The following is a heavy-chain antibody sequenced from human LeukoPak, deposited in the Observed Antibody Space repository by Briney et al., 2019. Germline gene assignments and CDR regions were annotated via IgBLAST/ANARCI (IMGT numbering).Heavy chain of an antibody. V-gene: IGHV4-59*08. J-gene: IGHJ4*02. CDR3: ARHVGYSTSGFPPAHFDY. CDR2: IYHSGST. D-gene: IGHD6-13*01. Sequence: SETLSLTCTVSGGSISSYFWTWIRQPPGKGLEWIGYIYHSGSTNYNPSLRSRGTISVDTSKNQFSLRLTSVTAADTAVYYCARHVGYSTSGFPPAHFDYWGQGALVTVSS. CDR1: GGSISSYF.